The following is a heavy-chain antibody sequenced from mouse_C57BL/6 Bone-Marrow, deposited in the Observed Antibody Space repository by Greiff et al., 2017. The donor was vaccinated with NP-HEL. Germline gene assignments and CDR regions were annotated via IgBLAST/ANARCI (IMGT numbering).Heavy chain of an antibody. V-gene: IGHV1-50*01. D-gene: IGHD2-3*01. Sequence: VQLQQPGAELVKPGASVKLSCKASGYTFTSYWMQWVKQRPGQGLEWIGEIDPSDSYTNYNQKFKGKATLTVDTSSRTAYMQLSSLTSEDSAVYYCSRRWLLSAWGQGTSVTVSS. CDR2: IDPSDSYT. CDR3: SRRWLLSA. J-gene: IGHJ4*01. CDR1: GYTFTSYW.